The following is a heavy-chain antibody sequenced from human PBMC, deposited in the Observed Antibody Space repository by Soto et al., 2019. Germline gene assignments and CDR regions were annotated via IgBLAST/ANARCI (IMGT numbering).Heavy chain of an antibody. CDR3: ARVKEEGYTLHYGMDV. V-gene: IGHV4-59*01. CDR1: GGSISSYY. J-gene: IGHJ6*02. Sequence: SETLSLTCTVSGGSISSYYWSWIRQPPGKGLEWIGYIYYSGSTNYNPSLKSRVTISVDTSKNQFSLKLSSVTAADTAMYYCARVKEEGYTLHYGMDVWGQGTTVTVSS. D-gene: IGHD1-1*01. CDR2: IYYSGST.